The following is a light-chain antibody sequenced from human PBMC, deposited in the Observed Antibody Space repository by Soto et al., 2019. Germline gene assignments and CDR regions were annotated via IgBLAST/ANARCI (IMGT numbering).Light chain of an antibody. CDR3: KQSYSTCT. Sequence: DIQMTQSPSSLSASVGDRVTITCRASQSISSYLNWYQQKPGKAPKLLIYAASSLQSGVPSRFSGSGSGTDFTLTISSLQPEDFATYYCKQSYSTCTFGPGTKVEIK. J-gene: IGKJ3*01. CDR1: QSISSY. V-gene: IGKV1-39*01. CDR2: AAS.